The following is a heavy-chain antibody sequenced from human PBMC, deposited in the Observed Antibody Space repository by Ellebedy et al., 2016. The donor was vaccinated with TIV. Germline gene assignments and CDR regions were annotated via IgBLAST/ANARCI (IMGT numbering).Heavy chain of an antibody. D-gene: IGHD5-18*01. CDR1: GFTFSSYA. CDR2: ISGSGGST. J-gene: IGHJ4*02. V-gene: IGHV3-23*01. Sequence: GGSLRLXCAASGFTFSSYAMSWVRQAPGKGLEWVSAISGSGGSTYYADSVKGRFTISRDNSKNTLYLQMNSLRAEDTAVYYCAKVQGYSYGSSFDYWGQGTLVTVSS. CDR3: AKVQGYSYGSSFDY.